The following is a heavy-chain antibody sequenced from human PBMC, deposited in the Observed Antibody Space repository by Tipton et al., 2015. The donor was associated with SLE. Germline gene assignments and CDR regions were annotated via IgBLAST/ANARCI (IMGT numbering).Heavy chain of an antibody. Sequence: TLSLTCTVSGGSISSSSHYWGWIRQPPGKGLEWIGSIYYSGSTYRNPSLKSRVTISVDTSKNQFSLKLSSVTAADTAVYYCARHGHPGLGRNWFDPWGQGTLVTVSS. CDR1: GGSISSSSHY. D-gene: IGHD7-27*01. CDR3: ARHGHPGLGRNWFDP. CDR2: IYYSGST. V-gene: IGHV4-39*01. J-gene: IGHJ5*02.